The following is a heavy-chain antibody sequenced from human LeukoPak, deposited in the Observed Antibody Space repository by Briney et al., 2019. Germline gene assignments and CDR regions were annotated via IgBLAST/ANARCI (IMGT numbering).Heavy chain of an antibody. CDR3: ASYPRYSSSPPFDY. V-gene: IGHV1-2*02. CDR1: GYTFTGYY. J-gene: IGHJ4*02. Sequence: ASVKVSXKASGYTFTGYYMHWVRQAPGQGLEWMGWTNPNTGGTNYAQKFQARVTMTRDTTISTAYMELSRLTSDDTAVYYCASYPRYSSSPPFDYWGQGTLVTVSS. D-gene: IGHD6-6*01. CDR2: TNPNTGGT.